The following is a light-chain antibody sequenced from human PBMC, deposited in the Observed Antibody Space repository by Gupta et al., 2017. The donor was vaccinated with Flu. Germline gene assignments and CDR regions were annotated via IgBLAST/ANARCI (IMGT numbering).Light chain of an antibody. CDR1: SSDVCGYNY. J-gene: IGLJ2*01. V-gene: IGLV2-14*01. CDR2: EVN. CDR3: SSYTTRSALVV. Sequence: QSALTQPASVSGSPGQSIPISCTGTSSDVCGYNYVSWYQQSPGKAPKLLIYEVNKRPSGVSNRFSGSKSDYTASLTISRLQAEDECDYYCSSYTTRSALVVFGGGTKLTVL.